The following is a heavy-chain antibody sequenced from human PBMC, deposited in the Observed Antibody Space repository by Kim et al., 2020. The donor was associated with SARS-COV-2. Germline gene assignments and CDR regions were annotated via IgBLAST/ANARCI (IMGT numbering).Heavy chain of an antibody. CDR1: GFTFSSYA. D-gene: IGHD3-22*01. CDR2: ISYDGSNE. Sequence: GGSLRLSCAASGFTFSSYAMHWVRQAPGKGLEWVAVISYDGSNEYYADSVKGRFTISRDNSKNTLYLQMNSLRPEDTAVYYCARALDYYDSTQDAFDIWGQGTMVTVSS. J-gene: IGHJ3*02. V-gene: IGHV3-30-3*01. CDR3: ARALDYYDSTQDAFDI.